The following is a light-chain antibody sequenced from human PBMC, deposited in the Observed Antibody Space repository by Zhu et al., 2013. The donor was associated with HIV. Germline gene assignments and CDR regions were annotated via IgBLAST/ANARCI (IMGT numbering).Light chain of an antibody. CDR1: SSDIGNHN. Sequence: QSVLTQPPSVSAAPGQKVTISCSGSSSDIGNHNVSWYQHLPGTAPKLLIYDNNKRPSGIPDRFSGSKSGTSATLGITGLQTGDEADYYCGTWDGSLTEVVFGGGTKLTVL. V-gene: IGLV1-51*01. CDR3: GTWDGSLTEVV. CDR2: DNN. J-gene: IGLJ2*01.